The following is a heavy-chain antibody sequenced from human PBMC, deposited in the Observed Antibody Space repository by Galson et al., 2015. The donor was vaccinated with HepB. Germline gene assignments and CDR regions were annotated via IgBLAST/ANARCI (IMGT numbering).Heavy chain of an antibody. V-gene: IGHV3-23*01. CDR2: ISGSGGST. J-gene: IGHJ5*02. CDR1: GFTFSSYA. CDR3: AKRGGYGSGSYYFNWFDP. D-gene: IGHD3-10*01. Sequence: SLRLSCAASGFTFSSYAMSWVRQAPGKGLEWVSAISGSGGSTYYADSVKGRFTISRDNSKNTLYLQMNSQRAEDTAVYYCAKRGGYGSGSYYFNWFDPWGQGTLVTVSS.